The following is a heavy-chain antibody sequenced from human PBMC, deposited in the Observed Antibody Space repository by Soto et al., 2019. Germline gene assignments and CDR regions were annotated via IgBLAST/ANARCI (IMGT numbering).Heavy chain of an antibody. J-gene: IGHJ6*03. V-gene: IGHV3-9*01. D-gene: IGHD2-15*01. CDR2: ISWNGGTI. Sequence: EVQLVESGGGLVQPGGSLRLSCAASRFTFNDYTMLWVRQAPGKGLEWVSGISWNGGTIGYADSVQGRFTISRDSATNSLYLEMSSLRAEDTALYYCAKGRRVRGTGLNYYMDVWGKGTTVTVSS. CDR3: AKGRRVRGTGLNYYMDV. CDR1: RFTFNDYT.